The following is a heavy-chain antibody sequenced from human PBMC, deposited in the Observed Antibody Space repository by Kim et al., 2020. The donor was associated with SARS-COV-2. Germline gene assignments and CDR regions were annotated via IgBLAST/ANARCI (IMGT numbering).Heavy chain of an antibody. CDR1: GFTFSSYS. Sequence: GGSLRLSCAASGFTFSSYSMNWVRQAPGKGLEWVSSISSSSSYIYYADSVKGRFTISRDNAKNSLYLQMNSLRAEDTAVYYCARDYCGGDCSTFDYWGQGTLVTVSS. J-gene: IGHJ4*02. V-gene: IGHV3-21*01. CDR3: ARDYCGGDCSTFDY. CDR2: ISSSSSYI. D-gene: IGHD2-21*02.